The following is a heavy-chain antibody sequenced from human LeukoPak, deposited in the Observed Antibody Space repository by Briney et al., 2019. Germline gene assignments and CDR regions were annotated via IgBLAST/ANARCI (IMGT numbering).Heavy chain of an antibody. V-gene: IGHV4-61*05. CDR2: IYYSGST. Sequence: IPSETLSLTCTVSGGSISRSSYYWGWIRQPPGKGLEWIAYIYYSGSTNYNPSLKSRVTISVDTSKNQFSLKLSSVTAADTAVYYCARVYYSNSYDYWYFDLWGRGTLVTVSS. CDR3: ARVYYSNSYDYWYFDL. CDR1: GGSISRSSYY. J-gene: IGHJ2*01. D-gene: IGHD6-13*01.